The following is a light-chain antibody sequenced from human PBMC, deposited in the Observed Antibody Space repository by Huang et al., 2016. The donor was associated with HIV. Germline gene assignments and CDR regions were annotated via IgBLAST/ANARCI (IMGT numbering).Light chain of an antibody. CDR2: KAS. V-gene: IGKV1-5*03. CDR3: QQYNTYST. CDR1: QSVSSW. J-gene: IGKJ1*01. Sequence: DIQMSQSPSTLSASVGDRGTITCRASQSVSSWLAWYQQKPGKAPKLMIYKASTLESGLPSRFSGSGSGTEFTLTISSLEPDDFASYYCQQYNTYSTFGQGTKVEIK.